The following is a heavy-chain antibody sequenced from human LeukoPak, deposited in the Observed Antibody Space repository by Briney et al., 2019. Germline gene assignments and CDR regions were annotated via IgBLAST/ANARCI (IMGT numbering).Heavy chain of an antibody. V-gene: IGHV3-21*01. CDR3: VRDVSRRVGMDV. Sequence: GGSLRLSCLASGFSFNSYTMNWVREAPGKGLEWVSTISPVSSYTWYAESVKGRFTISRDNPKNSLYLQMDSLRAEDTAVYYCVRDVSRRVGMDVWGQGTTVTVSS. D-gene: IGHD5/OR15-5a*01. CDR1: GFSFNSYT. J-gene: IGHJ6*02. CDR2: ISPVSSYT.